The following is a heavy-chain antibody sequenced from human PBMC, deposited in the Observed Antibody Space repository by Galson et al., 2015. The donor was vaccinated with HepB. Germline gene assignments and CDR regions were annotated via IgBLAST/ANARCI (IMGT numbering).Heavy chain of an antibody. D-gene: IGHD5-24*01. Sequence: SLRLSCAASEFRFDAYAMYWVGQAPGKGLEWVALISYDGTKTYYADSVKGRFSISRDNPNKTLYLQMNSLRTDDTATYYCARGDGFGGAWGALDLWGQGTMVTVSS. J-gene: IGHJ3*01. CDR1: EFRFDAYA. V-gene: IGHV3-30*04. CDR2: ISYDGTKT. CDR3: ARGDGFGGAWGALDL.